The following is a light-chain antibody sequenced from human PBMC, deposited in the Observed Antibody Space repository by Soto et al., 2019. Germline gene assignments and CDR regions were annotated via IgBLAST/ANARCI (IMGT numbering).Light chain of an antibody. V-gene: IGKV1-8*01. CDR2: AAS. CDR1: QGISSY. Sequence: AIRMTQSPSSFSASTGDRVTITCRASQGISSYLAWYQQKPGKAPKLLIYAASTLQSGVPSRFSGSGSGTDFTLTISCLQSDDFATYYCQQYYRYPYTFGQGTKLEIK. CDR3: QQYYRYPYT. J-gene: IGKJ2*01.